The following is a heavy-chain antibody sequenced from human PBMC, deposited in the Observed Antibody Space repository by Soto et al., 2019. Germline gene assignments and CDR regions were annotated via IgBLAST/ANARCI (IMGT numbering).Heavy chain of an antibody. V-gene: IGHV3-23*01. Sequence: GSLRLSCAASGLTFSNFAMNWVRQAPGSGLEWVSVISGPVDSTDYADSVKGRFTISRDKSKNTVYLQMNSLRDEDTALYYCAKGYCSGTSCAFDYWGKRNMVSVS. CDR2: ISGPVDST. J-gene: IGHJ4*02. D-gene: IGHD2-2*01. CDR1: GLTFSNFA. CDR3: AKGYCSGTSCAFDY.